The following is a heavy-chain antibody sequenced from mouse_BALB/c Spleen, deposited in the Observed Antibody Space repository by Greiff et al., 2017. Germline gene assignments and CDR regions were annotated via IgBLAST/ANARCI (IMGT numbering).Heavy chain of an antibody. CDR1: AFSLTSYG. V-gene: IGHV2-4-1*01. CDR3: ARNADYAPFDY. J-gene: IGHJ2*01. CDR2: IWSGGST. Sequence: QVQLQQSGPGLVQPSQSLSITCTVSAFSLTSYGVHWVRQSPGKGLEWLGVIWSGGSTDYNAAFISRLSISKDNSKSQVFFKMNRLQADDTAIYYCARNADYAPFDYWGQGTTLTVSS. D-gene: IGHD2-4*01.